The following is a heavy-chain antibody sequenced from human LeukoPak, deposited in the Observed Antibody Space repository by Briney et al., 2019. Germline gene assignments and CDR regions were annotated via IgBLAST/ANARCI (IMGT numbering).Heavy chain of an antibody. CDR1: GYTFTSYG. CDR2: ISAYNGNT. J-gene: IGHJ5*02. V-gene: IGHV1-18*01. CDR3: ARSRYSSSWVRTGWFDT. Sequence: ASVKVSCKASGYTFTSYGISWVRQAPGQGLEWMGWISAYNGNTNYAQKLQGRVTMTTDTSTSTAYMELRSLRSDDTAVYYCARSRYSSSWVRTGWFDTWGQGTLVTVSS. D-gene: IGHD6-13*01.